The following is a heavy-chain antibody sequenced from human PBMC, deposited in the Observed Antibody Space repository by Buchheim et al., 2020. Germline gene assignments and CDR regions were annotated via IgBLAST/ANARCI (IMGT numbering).Heavy chain of an antibody. D-gene: IGHD3-3*01. J-gene: IGHJ1*01. CDR2: IKQDGSEK. V-gene: IGHV3-7*01. Sequence: EVQLVESGGGLVQPGGSLRLSCAASGFTFSSYWMSWARQAPGKGLEWVANIKQDGSEKYYVDSVKGRFTISRDNAKNSLYLQMNSLRAEDTAVYYCARVGPYYDFWSGYYTEYFQHWGQGTL. CDR3: ARVGPYYDFWSGYYTEYFQH. CDR1: GFTFSSYW.